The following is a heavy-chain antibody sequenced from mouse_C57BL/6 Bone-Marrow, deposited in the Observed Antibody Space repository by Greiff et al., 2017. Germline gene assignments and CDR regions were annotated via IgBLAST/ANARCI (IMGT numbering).Heavy chain of an antibody. CDR2: ISSGGSYT. CDR1: GFTFSSYG. J-gene: IGHJ3*01. D-gene: IGHD2-1*01. V-gene: IGHV5-6*01. CDR3: ARDGNPFAY. Sequence: EVQLVESGGDLVKPGGSLKLSCAASGFTFSSYGMSWVRQTPDKRLAWVATISSGGSYTEYPDSVKGRFTISRDNAKNTLYLQMSSLKSEDTAMYYCARDGNPFAYWGQGTLVTVSA.